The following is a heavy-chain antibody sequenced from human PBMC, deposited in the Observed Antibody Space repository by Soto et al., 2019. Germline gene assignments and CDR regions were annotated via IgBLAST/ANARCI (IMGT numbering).Heavy chain of an antibody. V-gene: IGHV3-23*01. CDR2: ISGSGGST. CDR3: AKAGLVIHYFDY. J-gene: IGHJ4*02. Sequence: GGSLRLSCAASGFTFSSYAMSWVRQAPGKGLEWVSAISGSGGSTYYADSVMGRFTISRDNSKNTLYLQMNSLRAEDTAVYYCAKAGLVIHYFDYWGQGTLVTVSS. CDR1: GFTFSSYA. D-gene: IGHD3-9*01.